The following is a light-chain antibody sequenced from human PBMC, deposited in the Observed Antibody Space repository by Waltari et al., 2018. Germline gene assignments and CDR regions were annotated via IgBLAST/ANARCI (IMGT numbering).Light chain of an antibody. CDR1: SGHYSNV. V-gene: IGLV4-69*01. Sequence: QLVLTHSPSASASLGASITLTCTLSSGHYSNVIAWLQQLPEKGPPYLMKVNSAGSHSGGKEIPDRFSGSSAGAERYLTISSLQSVDEADYYCQTGGHGTWVFGGGTKLTVL. CDR3: QTGGHGTWV. CDR2: VNSAGSH. J-gene: IGLJ3*02.